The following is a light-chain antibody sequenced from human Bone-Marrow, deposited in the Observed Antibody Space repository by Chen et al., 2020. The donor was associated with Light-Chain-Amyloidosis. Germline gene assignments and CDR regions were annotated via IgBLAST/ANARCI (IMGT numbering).Light chain of an antibody. CDR1: QSVSSDY. CDR2: AAS. Sequence: EIVLTQSPGTLSLSPGERATLSCRASQSVSSDYLAWYQQKPGQAPRLLIYAASSRATSIPDRFSGSGSGSDFTLTISRLEPEDFAVYYCQHYGNSPPWTFGQGTKVEIK. J-gene: IGKJ1*01. V-gene: IGKV3-20*01. CDR3: QHYGNSPPWT.